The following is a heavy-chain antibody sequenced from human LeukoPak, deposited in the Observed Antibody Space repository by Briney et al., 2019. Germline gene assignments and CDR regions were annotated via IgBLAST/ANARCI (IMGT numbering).Heavy chain of an antibody. Sequence: ASVKVSCKASGYTFTGCYMHWVRQAPGQGLEWMGWINPNSGGTNYAQKFQGRVTMTRDTSISTAYMELSRLRSDDTAVYYCARGGGLRYFDWSSPYYFDYWGQGTLVTVSS. CDR2: INPNSGGT. D-gene: IGHD3-9*01. CDR3: ARGGGLRYFDWSSPYYFDY. CDR1: GYTFTGCY. V-gene: IGHV1-2*02. J-gene: IGHJ4*02.